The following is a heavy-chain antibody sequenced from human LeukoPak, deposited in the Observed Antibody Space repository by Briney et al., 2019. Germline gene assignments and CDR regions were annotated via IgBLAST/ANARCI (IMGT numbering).Heavy chain of an antibody. CDR1: GFTFSYYT. CDR3: ARDRGTGKPGTFGI. V-gene: IGHV3-21*01. Sequence: NAGGSQRLSCAASGFTFSYYTMNWVRQAPGKGLEWVSSISSSSSYIYYADSVKGRFTISRDNAKNSLYLQMNSLRAEDTAVYYCARDRGTGKPGTFGIWGQGIMVTVSS. J-gene: IGHJ3*02. CDR2: ISSSSSYI. D-gene: IGHD1-1*01.